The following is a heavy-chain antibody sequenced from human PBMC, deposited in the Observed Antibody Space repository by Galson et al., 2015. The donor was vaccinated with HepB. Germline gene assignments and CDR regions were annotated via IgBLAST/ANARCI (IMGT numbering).Heavy chain of an antibody. CDR2: INPNSGGT. J-gene: IGHJ3*02. CDR3: ASPGYYDSSGGGLGFDI. D-gene: IGHD3-22*01. CDR1: GYTFTGYY. V-gene: IGHV1-2*02. Sequence: SVKVSCKASGYTFTGYYMHWVRQAPGQGLEWMGWINPNSGGTNYAQKFQGRVTMTRDTSISTAYMELSRLRSDDTAVYYCASPGYYDSSGGGLGFDIWGQGTMVAVSS.